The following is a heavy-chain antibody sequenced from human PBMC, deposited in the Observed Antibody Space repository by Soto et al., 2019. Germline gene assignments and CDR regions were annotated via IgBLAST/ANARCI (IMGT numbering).Heavy chain of an antibody. CDR2: MNPNSGNT. V-gene: IGHV1-8*01. Sequence: ASVKVSCKASGYTFTSYDINWVRQATGQGLEWMGWMNPNSGNTGYAQKFQGRVTMTRNTSISTAYMELSSLRSEDTAVYYCARGVITFGGVIASYYYYYMDVWGKGTTVTVSS. D-gene: IGHD3-16*02. CDR3: ARGVITFGGVIASYYYYYMDV. J-gene: IGHJ6*03. CDR1: GYTFTSYD.